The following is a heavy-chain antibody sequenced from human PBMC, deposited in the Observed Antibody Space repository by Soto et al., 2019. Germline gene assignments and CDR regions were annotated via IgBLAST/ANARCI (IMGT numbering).Heavy chain of an antibody. CDR3: ASSELERYFDWARGDY. CDR1: GGSISSGGYY. Sequence: QVQLQESGPGLVKPSQTLSLTCTVSGGSISSGGYYWSWIRQHPGKGLEWIGYIYYSGSTYYNPSLKSRVTISVDTSKNQFSLKLSSATAADTAVYYCASSELERYFDWARGDYWGQGTLVTVSS. J-gene: IGHJ4*02. CDR2: IYYSGST. D-gene: IGHD3-9*01. V-gene: IGHV4-31*03.